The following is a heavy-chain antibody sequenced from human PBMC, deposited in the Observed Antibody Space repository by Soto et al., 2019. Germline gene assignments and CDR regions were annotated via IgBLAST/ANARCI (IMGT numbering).Heavy chain of an antibody. CDR2: IYYSGST. CDR1: GGSISSYY. V-gene: IGHV4-59*01. Sequence: QVQLQESGPGLVKPSETLSLTCTVSGGSISSYYWSWIRQPPGKGLEWIGYIYYSGSTNYNPSLKRRVTISVDPSKNQFSLKLSSVTAADTAVYYCARVLPSGSYSHRPLDYWGQGTLVTVSS. D-gene: IGHD3-10*01. CDR3: ARVLPSGSYSHRPLDY. J-gene: IGHJ4*02.